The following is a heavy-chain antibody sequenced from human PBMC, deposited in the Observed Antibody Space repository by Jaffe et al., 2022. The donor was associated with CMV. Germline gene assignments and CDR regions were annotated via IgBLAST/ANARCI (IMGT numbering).Heavy chain of an antibody. D-gene: IGHD6-25*01. Sequence: QVQLVESGGGVVQPGRSLRLSCAASGFTFSSYGMHWVRQAPGKGLEWVAVIWYDGSNKYYADSVKGRFTISRDNSKNTLYLQMNSLRAEDTAVYYCARDSLGYSSATLGYFDYWGQGTLVTVSS. J-gene: IGHJ4*02. CDR3: ARDSLGYSSATLGYFDY. CDR1: GFTFSSYG. CDR2: IWYDGSNK. V-gene: IGHV3-33*08.